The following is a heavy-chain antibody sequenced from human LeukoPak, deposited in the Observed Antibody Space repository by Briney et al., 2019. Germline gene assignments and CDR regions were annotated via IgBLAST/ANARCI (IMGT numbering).Heavy chain of an antibody. J-gene: IGHJ4*02. D-gene: IGHD3-22*01. CDR1: GDSLSSDY. V-gene: IGHV4-4*07. Sequence: KPSETLSLTCSVSGDSLSSDYWTWIRQPAGRGLEWIGRIYDTGSPNYNPSLRSRVTMSVDTSKNQFSLKLSSVTAADTAVYYCARHSMDYYDSSVDSGFDYWGQGTLVTVSS. CDR2: IYDTGSP. CDR3: ARHSMDYYDSSVDSGFDY.